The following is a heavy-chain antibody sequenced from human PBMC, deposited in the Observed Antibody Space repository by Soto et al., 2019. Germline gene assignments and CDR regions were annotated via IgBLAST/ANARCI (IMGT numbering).Heavy chain of an antibody. CDR2: SIPIQGRA. D-gene: IGHD3-3*01. Sequence: GVSVKVSCKASGGCFISYFFTCARQAPGQGIEWMGRSIPIQGRADYALKFQDRVTITADRSTQTVYMELRSLRPEDTALYYCAKSLIFVDHAYMDVWGKGTTVTVSS. J-gene: IGHJ6*03. V-gene: IGHV1-69*02. CDR3: AKSLIFVDHAYMDV. CDR1: GGCFISYF.